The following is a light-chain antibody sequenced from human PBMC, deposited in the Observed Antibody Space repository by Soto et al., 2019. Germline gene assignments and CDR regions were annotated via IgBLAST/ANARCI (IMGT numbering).Light chain of an antibody. CDR2: GAS. V-gene: IGKV1-5*01. J-gene: IGKJ2*02. CDR3: QHSNSYLCT. CDR1: QSISGW. Sequence: DIQMTQSPSTLSASVGDRVTITCRASQSISGWLALYQQKPGKAPKLLIYGASSLASGVPSRFSGSGSETEFTLTISSLQPDDFATYYCQHSNSYLCTLGQGTKVDIK.